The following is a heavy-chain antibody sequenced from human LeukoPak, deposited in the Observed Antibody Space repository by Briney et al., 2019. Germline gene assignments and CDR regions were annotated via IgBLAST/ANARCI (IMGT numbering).Heavy chain of an antibody. D-gene: IGHD1-7*01. CDR1: GYTFTSYG. V-gene: IGHV1-18*01. J-gene: IGHJ4*02. Sequence: GESLKISCKGSGYTFTSYGISWVRQAPGQVLEWMGWISAYNGNTNYAQKLQGRVTMTTGTSTSTAYMELRSLRSDDTAVYYCARGDNWNYVDTHYFDYWGQGTLVTVSS. CDR2: ISAYNGNT. CDR3: ARGDNWNYVDTHYFDY.